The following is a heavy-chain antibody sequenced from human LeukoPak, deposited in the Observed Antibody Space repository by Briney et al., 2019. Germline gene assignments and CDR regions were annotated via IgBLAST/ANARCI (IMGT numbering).Heavy chain of an antibody. V-gene: IGHV3-23*01. CDR1: GFTFSSYG. Sequence: PGGSLRLSCAASGFTFSSYGMSWVRQAPGKGLEWVSAISGSGGSTYYADPVKGRFTISRDNSKNTLYLQMNSLRAEDTAVYYCATSYTGNFDYWGQGTLVTVSS. CDR3: ATSYTGNFDY. D-gene: IGHD2-2*02. J-gene: IGHJ4*02. CDR2: ISGSGGST.